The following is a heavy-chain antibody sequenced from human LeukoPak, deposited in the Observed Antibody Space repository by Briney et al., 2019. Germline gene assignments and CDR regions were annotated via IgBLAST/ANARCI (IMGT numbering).Heavy chain of an antibody. Sequence: PGGSLRLSCAASGFSFSSYGMHWVRQAPGKGLEWVALISYDGSNKYYADSVKGRLTISRDNSKNTLYLQMNSLRGEDTAVYYCAKQVLRSYYYYMDVWGKGTTVTVSS. CDR2: ISYDGSNK. CDR3: AKQVLRSYYYYMDV. CDR1: GFSFSSYG. J-gene: IGHJ6*03. V-gene: IGHV3-30*18. D-gene: IGHD3-16*01.